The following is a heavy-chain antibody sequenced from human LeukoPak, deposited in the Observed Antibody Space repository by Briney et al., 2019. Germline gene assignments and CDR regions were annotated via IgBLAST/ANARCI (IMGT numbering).Heavy chain of an antibody. D-gene: IGHD6-13*01. Sequence: WASVKVSCKASGYTFTSYDINWVRQATGQGLEWMGWMNPNSGNTGYAQKFQGRVTITRSTSITTAYMELSSLTSEDTAVYYCARAAGRYMDVWGKGTTVTVSS. V-gene: IGHV1-8*03. J-gene: IGHJ6*03. CDR3: ARAAGRYMDV. CDR2: MNPNSGNT. CDR1: GYTFTSYD.